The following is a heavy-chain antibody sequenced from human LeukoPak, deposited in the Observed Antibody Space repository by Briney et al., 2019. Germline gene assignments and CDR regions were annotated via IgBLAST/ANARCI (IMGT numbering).Heavy chain of an antibody. CDR3: LGYCSSTSCSIADY. D-gene: IGHD2-2*01. Sequence: PSETLSLTCTVSGGSISSNGYYWGWIRQPPGKGLEWIGSFYYTGSTFYSPSLKSRVTISVDTSKNQFSLKLSSVTAADTAVYYCLGYCSSTSCSIADYWGQGTLVTVSS. CDR2: FYYTGST. V-gene: IGHV4-39*01. J-gene: IGHJ4*02. CDR1: GGSISSNGYY.